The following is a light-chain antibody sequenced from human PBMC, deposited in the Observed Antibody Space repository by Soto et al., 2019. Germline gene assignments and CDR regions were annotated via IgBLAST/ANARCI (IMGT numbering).Light chain of an antibody. CDR3: SSYAGINNLGV. J-gene: IGLJ1*01. CDR2: EVN. V-gene: IGLV2-8*01. Sequence: QSALTQPPSASGSRGQSVTISCTGTVSDVGGYKYVSWYQQHPGKAPKLMIFEVNKRPSGVPDRFSGSKSGNTASLTVSGLQAEDEADYYCSSYAGINNLGVFGTGTKLTVL. CDR1: VSDVGGYKY.